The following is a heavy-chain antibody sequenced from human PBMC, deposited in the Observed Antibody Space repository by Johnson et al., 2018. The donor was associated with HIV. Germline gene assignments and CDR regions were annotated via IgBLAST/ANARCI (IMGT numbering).Heavy chain of an antibody. Sequence: VQLVESGGGLVQPGGSLRLSCAASGFTFSSYWMSWVRQAPGKGLEWVANIKQDGSEKYYVDSVKGRFTISRDNAKNSLYLQMNSLRAEDTAVYYCARYSGSYLPDAFDIWGQGTMVTVS. J-gene: IGHJ3*02. D-gene: IGHD1-26*01. CDR2: IKQDGSEK. CDR3: ARYSGSYLPDAFDI. V-gene: IGHV3-7*01. CDR1: GFTFSSYW.